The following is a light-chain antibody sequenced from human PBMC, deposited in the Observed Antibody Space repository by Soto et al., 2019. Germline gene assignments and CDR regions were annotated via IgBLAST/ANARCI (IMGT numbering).Light chain of an antibody. CDR1: SSDIGGYNC. CDR2: DVA. CDR3: SSCTSSSTPVV. Sequence: QSALTQPASVSGSPGQSIAISCTGTSSDIGGYNCVSWYQQHPGKAPKLMIYDVASRPSGISNRFSGSKSGNTASLTISGLQAEDKADYYCSSCTSSSTPVVFGGGTKLTVL. V-gene: IGLV2-14*03. J-gene: IGLJ2*01.